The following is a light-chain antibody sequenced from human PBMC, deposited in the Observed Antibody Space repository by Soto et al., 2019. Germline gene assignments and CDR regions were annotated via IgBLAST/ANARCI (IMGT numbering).Light chain of an antibody. J-gene: IGKJ4*01. CDR1: QNVANY. V-gene: IGKV3-11*01. CDR3: QQRNNWLT. CDR2: DAS. Sequence: EIVLTQSPATLSLSPGERATLSCRASQNVANYLDWYQQKPGQAPRLLIYDASNRATGIPARFSGSGSGTDFTLTISSLEPEDFAVYYCQQRNNWLTFGGGTKVDIK.